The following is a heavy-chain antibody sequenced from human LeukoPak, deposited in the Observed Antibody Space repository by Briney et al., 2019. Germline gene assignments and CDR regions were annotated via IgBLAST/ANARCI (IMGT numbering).Heavy chain of an antibody. V-gene: IGHV4-61*02. D-gene: IGHD6-19*01. CDR3: ARVLSSGWSSGWFDP. J-gene: IGHJ5*02. CDR2: IYTSGST. Sequence: PSQTLSLTCSVSSGSISSGPYYWSWIRQPAGKGLEWIGRIYTSGSTNYNPSLKSRVTVSLDTSTNHFSLKLSSVTAADTAVYYCARVLSSGWSSGWFDPWGQGTLVTVSS. CDR1: SGSISSGPYY.